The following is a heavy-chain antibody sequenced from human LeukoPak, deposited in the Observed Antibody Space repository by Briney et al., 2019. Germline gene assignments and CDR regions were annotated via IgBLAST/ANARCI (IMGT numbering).Heavy chain of an antibody. Sequence: GGSLRLSCAASGFTFSSYAMHWVRQAPGKGLEWVAVISYDGSNKYYADSVKGRFTISRDNSKNTLYLQMNSLRAEDTAVYYCAKDASDGDYAVYWGQGTLVTVSS. D-gene: IGHD4-17*01. CDR1: GFTFSSYA. V-gene: IGHV3-30*04. J-gene: IGHJ4*02. CDR2: ISYDGSNK. CDR3: AKDASDGDYAVY.